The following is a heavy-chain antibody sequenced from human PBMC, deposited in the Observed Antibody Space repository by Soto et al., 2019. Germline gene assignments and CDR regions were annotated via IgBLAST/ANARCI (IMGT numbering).Heavy chain of an antibody. D-gene: IGHD2-2*01. CDR2: IYYSGST. CDR3: ARQIVVVPAALDAFDI. CDR1: GGSISSGGYY. V-gene: IGHV4-31*03. J-gene: IGHJ3*02. Sequence: PSETLSLTCTVSGGSISSGGYYWSWIRQHPGKGLEWIGYIYYSGSTYYNPSLKSRVTISVDTSKNQFSLKLRSVTAADTAVYYCARQIVVVPAALDAFDIWGQGTMVTVSS.